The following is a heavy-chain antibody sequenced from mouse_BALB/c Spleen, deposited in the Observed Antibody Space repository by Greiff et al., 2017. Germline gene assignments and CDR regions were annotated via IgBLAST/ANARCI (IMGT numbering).Heavy chain of an antibody. D-gene: IGHD2-14*01. Sequence: QVHVKQSGAELVRPGTSVKISCKASGYTFTNYWLGWVKQRPGHGLEWIGDIYPGGGYTNYNEKFKGKATLTADTSSSTAYMQLSSLTSEDSAVYFCARDYRYDGDYWGQGTTLTVSS. J-gene: IGHJ2*01. V-gene: IGHV1-63*02. CDR3: ARDYRYDGDY. CDR1: GYTFTNYW. CDR2: IYPGGGYT.